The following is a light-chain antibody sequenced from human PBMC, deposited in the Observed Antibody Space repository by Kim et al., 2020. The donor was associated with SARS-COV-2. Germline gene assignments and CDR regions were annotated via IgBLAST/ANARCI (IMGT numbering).Light chain of an antibody. V-gene: IGKV1-5*03. CDR3: ERNNSQGT. Sequence: FVSVRVRVTLTGRARPSICTSLARYQQRPGKGPKLLIYKASSLESVVPSRFSGTGSGTEFTLTISSLQPHDFATYYCERNNSQGTFGQGTKVEIK. CDR1: PSICTS. CDR2: KAS. J-gene: IGKJ1*01.